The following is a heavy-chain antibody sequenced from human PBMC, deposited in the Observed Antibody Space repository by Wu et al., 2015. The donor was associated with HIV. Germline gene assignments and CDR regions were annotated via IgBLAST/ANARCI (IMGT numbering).Heavy chain of an antibody. D-gene: IGHD2-21*01. Sequence: QVQLAQSGAEVKKPGSSVRVSCKASGGTFSSYTFNWVRQAPGQGLEWMGRIIPISGTTDYAQKFQGRIMITADESTRTTYMELSSLRYEDTAVYFCARELLWGEDFWGQGNPGHRLL. J-gene: IGHJ4*02. CDR2: IIPISGTT. CDR3: ARELLWGEDF. CDR1: GGTFSSYT. V-gene: IGHV1-69*15.